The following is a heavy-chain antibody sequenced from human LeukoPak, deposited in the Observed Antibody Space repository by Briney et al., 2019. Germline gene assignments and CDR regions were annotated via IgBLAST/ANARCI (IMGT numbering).Heavy chain of an antibody. CDR1: GFTFSSYG. D-gene: IGHD3-10*01. Sequence: PGGSLRLSCAASGFTFSSYGMNWVRQAPGKGLEWVSGIVPSGGTTYYADSVKGRFTVSRDNSKNTLYLQMNSLRAEDTAVYYCARGPPGGDWGQGTLVTVSS. CDR2: IVPSGGTT. J-gene: IGHJ4*02. CDR3: ARGPPGGD. V-gene: IGHV3-23*01.